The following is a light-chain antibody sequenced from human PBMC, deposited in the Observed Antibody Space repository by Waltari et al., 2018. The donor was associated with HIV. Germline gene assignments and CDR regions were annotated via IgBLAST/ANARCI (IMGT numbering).Light chain of an antibody. CDR2: SYN. CDR3: ASWDDSLNGYV. Sequence: QSVLTQPPSASGTPGQRVTISCSGSSSNIGNNTENWYQQIPGTAPTLLIYSYNQRPSGVPDRFSGSKSGTSASLAISGLQSEDEADYYCASWDDSLNGYVFGTGTKVTVL. V-gene: IGLV1-44*01. J-gene: IGLJ1*01. CDR1: SSNIGNNT.